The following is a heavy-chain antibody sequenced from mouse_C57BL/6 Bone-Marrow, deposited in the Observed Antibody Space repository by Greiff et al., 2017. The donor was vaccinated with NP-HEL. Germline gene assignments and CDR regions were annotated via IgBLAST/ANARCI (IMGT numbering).Heavy chain of an antibody. CDR3: ARDASNRYFDV. CDR1: GFTFSDFY. Sequence: EVNVVESGGGLVQSGRSLRLSCATSGFTFSDFYMEWVRQAPGKGLEWIAASRNKANDYTTEYSASVKGRFIVSRDTSQSILYLQMNALRAEDTAIYYCARDASNRYFDVWGTGTTVTVSS. D-gene: IGHD2-5*01. V-gene: IGHV7-1*01. CDR2: SRNKANDYTT. J-gene: IGHJ1*03.